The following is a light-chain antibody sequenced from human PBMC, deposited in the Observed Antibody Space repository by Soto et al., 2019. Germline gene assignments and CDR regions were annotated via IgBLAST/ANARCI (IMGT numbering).Light chain of an antibody. CDR1: QNVSTY. J-gene: IGKJ4*01. CDR3: HQRANLLT. V-gene: IGKV3-11*01. Sequence: DIVLTQSPATLSLSPGERVTLSCRASQNVSTYLTWYQQKPGQGPRLLIYNASNRATGIPGRFSGRGSGTDFTLTINSLEPEDFAVYFCHQRANLLTFGGGTKVEIK. CDR2: NAS.